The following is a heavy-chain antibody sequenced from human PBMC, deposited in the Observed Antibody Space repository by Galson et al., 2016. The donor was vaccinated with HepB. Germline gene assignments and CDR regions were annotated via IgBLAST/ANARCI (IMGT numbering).Heavy chain of an antibody. V-gene: IGHV3-53*01. Sequence: SLRLSCAASGFTFSSYSMNWVRQAPGKGLEWVTVIYSGSTTYYADSVKGRFTISRHNSKHTLYLQVNSLRAEDTAVYYCARDGGYYGMDVWGQGTTVTVSS. CDR3: ARDGGYYGMDV. CDR1: GFTFSSYS. J-gene: IGHJ6*02. CDR2: IYSGSTT.